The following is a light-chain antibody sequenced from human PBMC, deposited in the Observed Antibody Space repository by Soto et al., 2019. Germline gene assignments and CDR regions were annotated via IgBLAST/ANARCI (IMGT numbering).Light chain of an antibody. CDR2: KAS. Sequence: DIQMTQSPSTLSASVGDRFTITCRASQSISSWLAWYQQKPGKTPKVLIYKASSLESGVPSRFSGSGSGTEFTLTISSLQPDDFATYYCQQYNSYPWTFGQGTKVEIK. CDR3: QQYNSYPWT. J-gene: IGKJ1*01. CDR1: QSISSW. V-gene: IGKV1-5*03.